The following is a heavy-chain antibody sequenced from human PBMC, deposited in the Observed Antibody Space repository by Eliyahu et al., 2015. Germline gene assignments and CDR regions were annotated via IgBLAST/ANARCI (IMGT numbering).Heavy chain of an antibody. CDR1: XXXFSSYW. CDR2: IKQDGTEK. V-gene: IGHV3-7*04. Sequence: EVQLVESGGGLVQPGGSLRLXXAAXXXXFSSYWLSWVRQAPGKGLEWVANIKQDGTEKYYVDSVKGRFTISRDNAKNSLYLQMNSLRVEDTAVYYCASDPERCDCFDYWGQGTLVTVSS. D-gene: IGHD1-14*01. CDR3: ASDPERCDCFDY. J-gene: IGHJ4*02.